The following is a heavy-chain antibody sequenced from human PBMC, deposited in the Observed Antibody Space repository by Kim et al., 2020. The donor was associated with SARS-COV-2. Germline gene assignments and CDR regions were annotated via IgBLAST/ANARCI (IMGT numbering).Heavy chain of an antibody. D-gene: IGHD3-10*01. V-gene: IGHV4-31*03. CDR1: GGSISSGGYY. Sequence: SETLSLTCTVSGGSISSGGYYWSWIRQLPGKGLEWIGYIYYSGSTYYNPSLKSRVTISVDTSKNQFSLKLSSVTAADTAVYYCARQEFGVRGVISFDYWGQGTLVTVSS. CDR3: ARQEFGVRGVISFDY. J-gene: IGHJ4*02. CDR2: IYYSGST.